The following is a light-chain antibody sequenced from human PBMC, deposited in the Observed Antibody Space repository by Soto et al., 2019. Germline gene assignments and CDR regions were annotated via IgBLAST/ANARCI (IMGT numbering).Light chain of an antibody. Sequence: QSVLTQPASVSGSPGQSITISCTGTSSDVGACNYVSWYQHHPGKVPKLLIYEVTNRPSGVSDRFSGSKSGNTASLTISGLQAEDEDDYYCSSKRDSSTLFVFGTGTRSPS. J-gene: IGLJ1*01. CDR1: SSDVGACNY. CDR3: SSKRDSSTLFV. CDR2: EVT. V-gene: IGLV2-14*01.